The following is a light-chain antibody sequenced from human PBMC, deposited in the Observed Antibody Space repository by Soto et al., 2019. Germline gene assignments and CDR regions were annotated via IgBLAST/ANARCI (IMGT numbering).Light chain of an antibody. V-gene: IGKV4-1*01. CDR1: QNILYNANNENY. CDR3: HQYYDIPFT. Sequence: DIVMTQSPDSLAVSLGERATINCKPSQNILYNANNENYLAWFKQKPGQPPKLLIYWASTREPGVPDRFSGSGSGTDCTFNISSLQAEDVAVYFCHQYYDIPFTFVQGTKLEIK. J-gene: IGKJ2*01. CDR2: WAS.